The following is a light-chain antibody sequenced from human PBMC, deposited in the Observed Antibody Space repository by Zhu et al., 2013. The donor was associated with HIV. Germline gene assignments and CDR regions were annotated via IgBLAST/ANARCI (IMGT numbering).Light chain of an antibody. CDR2: DAS. CDR1: QSVSTW. Sequence: EIQMTQTPSTLPASVGDRVTITCRASQSVSTWLAWHQQKPGKAPKLLIYDASNLHTGVPSRFSGSGSGTDFTLTVSSLQPDDSATYHCQQYDTDPYTFGQGTKLEI. J-gene: IGKJ2*01. V-gene: IGKV1-5*01. CDR3: QQYDTDPYT.